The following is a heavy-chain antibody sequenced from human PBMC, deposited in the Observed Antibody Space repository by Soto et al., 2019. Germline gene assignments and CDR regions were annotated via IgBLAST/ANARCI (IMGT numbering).Heavy chain of an antibody. V-gene: IGHV1-46*03. D-gene: IGHD6-19*01. CDR1: GYTFTSYY. J-gene: IGHJ3*02. CDR3: ARYRRSSGWKYAFDI. Sequence: ASVKVSCKASGYTFTSYYMHWVRQAPGQGLEWMGIINPSGGSTSYAQKFQGRVTMTRDTSTSTVYMELSSLRSEDTAVYYCARYRRSSGWKYAFDIWGQGTMVTVSS. CDR2: INPSGGST.